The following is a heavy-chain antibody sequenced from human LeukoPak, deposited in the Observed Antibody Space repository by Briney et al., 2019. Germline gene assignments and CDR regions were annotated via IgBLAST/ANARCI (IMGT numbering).Heavy chain of an antibody. D-gene: IGHD2/OR15-2a*01. V-gene: IGHV4-4*07. J-gene: IGHJ4*02. CDR3: AKYKFGSDYFSN. Sequence: SETLSLTCTVSGDSISGYYWSWIRQPAGKGLEWIGRIYTSGSNKYNPSFEGRVTISLDTSKNQFSLRLSSVTAADTAIYYCAKYKFGSDYFSNWGQGTLVTVSS. CDR1: GDSISGYY. CDR2: IYTSGSN.